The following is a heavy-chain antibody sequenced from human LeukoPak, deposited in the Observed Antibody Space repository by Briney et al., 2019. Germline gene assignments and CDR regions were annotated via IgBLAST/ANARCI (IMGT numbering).Heavy chain of an antibody. J-gene: IGHJ3*02. CDR3: AKEAYYDSSGYESDAFDI. Sequence: GGSLRLSCAASGFTFSSYAMSWVRQAPGKGLEWVSAISGSGGSTHYADSVKGRFTISRDNSKNTLYLQMNSLRAEDTAVYYCAKEAYYDSSGYESDAFDIWGQGTMVTVSS. CDR1: GFTFSSYA. V-gene: IGHV3-23*01. D-gene: IGHD3-22*01. CDR2: ISGSGGST.